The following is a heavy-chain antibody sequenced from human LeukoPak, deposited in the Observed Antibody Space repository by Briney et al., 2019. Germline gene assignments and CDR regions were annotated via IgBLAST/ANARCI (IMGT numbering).Heavy chain of an antibody. CDR2: INAGNGNT. Sequence: ASVKVPCKASGYTFSSYTMHWVRQAPGQRLEWMGWINAGNGNTKYSQKFQGRVTITRDTSASTAYMELSSLRSEDTAVYYCARESFSSTPVYYGMDVWGQGTTVTVSS. CDR3: ARESFSSTPVYYGMDV. J-gene: IGHJ6*02. V-gene: IGHV1-3*01. CDR1: GYTFSSYT. D-gene: IGHD1-26*01.